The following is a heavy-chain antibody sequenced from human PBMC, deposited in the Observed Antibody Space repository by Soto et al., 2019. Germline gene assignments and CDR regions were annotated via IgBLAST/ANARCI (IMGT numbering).Heavy chain of an antibody. CDR3: AIRVLRFPGEGY. J-gene: IGHJ4*02. CDR2: FDPEDGET. D-gene: IGHD3-3*01. Sequence: GASVKVSCKVSGYTLTELSMHWVRQAPGKGLEWMGGFDPEDGETIYAQKFQGRVTMTEDTSTDTAYMELSSLRSEDTAVYYCAIRVLRFPGEGYWGRGTLVTVSS. CDR1: GYTLTELS. V-gene: IGHV1-24*01.